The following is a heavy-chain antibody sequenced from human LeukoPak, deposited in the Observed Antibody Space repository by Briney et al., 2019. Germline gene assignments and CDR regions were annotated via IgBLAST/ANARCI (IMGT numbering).Heavy chain of an antibody. D-gene: IGHD3-22*01. CDR2: ISSSGSTI. CDR3: ATGHCITMIVVVFPEYYFDY. J-gene: IGHJ4*02. V-gene: IGHV3-48*03. Sequence: PGGSLRLSCAASGFTFSSYEMNWVRQAPGKGLEWVSYISSSGSTIYYADSVKGRFTISRDNAKNSLYLQMNSLRAEDTAVFYCATGHCITMIVVVFPEYYFDYWGQGTLVTVSS. CDR1: GFTFSSYE.